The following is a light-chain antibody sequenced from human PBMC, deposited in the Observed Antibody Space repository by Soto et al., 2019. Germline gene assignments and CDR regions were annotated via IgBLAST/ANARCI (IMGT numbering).Light chain of an antibody. Sequence: QSALTQPASVSGSPGQSITISCTGTSSDVGSYNLVSWYQQHPGKAPKLMIYEGTKRPSGVSNRFSGSKSGNTASVTISGLQAEDEADYYFCSYAGGNTYVFGTVTKLTVL. CDR2: EGT. CDR3: CSYAGGNTYV. V-gene: IGLV2-23*01. J-gene: IGLJ1*01. CDR1: SSDVGSYNL.